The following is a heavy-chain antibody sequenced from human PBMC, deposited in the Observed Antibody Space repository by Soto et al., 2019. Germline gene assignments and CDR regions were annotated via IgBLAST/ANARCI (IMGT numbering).Heavy chain of an antibody. J-gene: IGHJ3*01. CDR3: ARARVEVPAHPRLDAFDL. CDR1: GFTVSSTF. V-gene: IGHV3-53*01. Sequence: PGGSLILSCAASGFTVSSTFMMWVRQAPGKGLEWVSSLYRGGSTYYADAVEGRFIVSRDSPENTLYLQMNSLRGDDTAVYYCARARVEVPAHPRLDAFDLWGPGTVVTVSS. CDR2: LYRGGST.